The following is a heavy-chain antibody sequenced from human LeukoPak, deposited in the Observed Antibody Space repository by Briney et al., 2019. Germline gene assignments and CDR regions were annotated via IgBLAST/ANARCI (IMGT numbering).Heavy chain of an antibody. D-gene: IGHD6-13*01. V-gene: IGHV1-18*01. J-gene: IGHJ4*02. CDR1: GYTFTSYG. Sequence: ASVKVSCKASGYTFTSYGISWVRQAPGQGLEWMGWISVYNGYTNYAQRLQDRVTMTTDTSTSTAYMELKSLRSDDTAVYYCARAQSIAATGDFDYWGQGTLVTVSS. CDR2: ISVYNGYT. CDR3: ARAQSIAATGDFDY.